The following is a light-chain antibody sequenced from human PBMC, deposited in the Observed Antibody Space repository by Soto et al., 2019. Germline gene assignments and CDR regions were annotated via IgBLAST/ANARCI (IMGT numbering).Light chain of an antibody. V-gene: IGLV1-40*01. CDR2: GNT. CDR3: QSYDSSLSGSV. Sequence: QSVLTQPPSVSGAPGQRVTISCTGSSSKTGAGFDVHWYQQLPGTAPKVLIYGNTNRPSGVPDRFSGSKSGTSASLAITGLQAEDEADYYCQSYDSSLSGSVFGGGTKLTVL. CDR1: SSKTGAGFD. J-gene: IGLJ3*02.